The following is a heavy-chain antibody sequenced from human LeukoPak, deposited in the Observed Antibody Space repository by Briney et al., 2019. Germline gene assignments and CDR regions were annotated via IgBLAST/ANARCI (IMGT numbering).Heavy chain of an antibody. CDR1: GFTFISYA. CDR3: AKDLSLLWFGELLLGNY. CDR2: ISGSGGST. Sequence: GGSLRLSCAASGFTFISYAMSWVRQAPGKGLEWVSAISGSGGSTYYADSVKGRFTISGDNSKNTLYLQMNSLRAEDTAVYYWAKDLSLLWFGELLLGNYWGQGTLVTVSS. V-gene: IGHV3-23*01. D-gene: IGHD3-10*01. J-gene: IGHJ4*02.